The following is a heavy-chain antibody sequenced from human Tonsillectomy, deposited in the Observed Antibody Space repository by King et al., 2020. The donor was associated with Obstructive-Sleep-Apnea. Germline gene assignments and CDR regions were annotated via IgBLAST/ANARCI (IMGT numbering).Heavy chain of an antibody. CDR1: GFTFSSYS. J-gene: IGHJ4*02. Sequence: VQLVESGGGLVKPGGSLRLSCAASGFTFSSYSMNWVRQAPGKGLEWVSSISSSSSYIYAADSVKGRFTISRDNAKNSLYLQMNSLRAEDTAVDYCARESSYTATFDYWGQGTLVTVSS. D-gene: IGHD1-26*01. CDR2: ISSSSSYI. CDR3: ARESSYTATFDY. V-gene: IGHV3-21*01.